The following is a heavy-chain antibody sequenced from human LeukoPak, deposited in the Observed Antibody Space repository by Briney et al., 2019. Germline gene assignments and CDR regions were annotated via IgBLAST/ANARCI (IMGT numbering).Heavy chain of an antibody. D-gene: IGHD5-18*01. J-gene: IGHJ5*02. CDR3: ARIAPHTALVTNWFAP. V-gene: IGHV2-26*01. CDR1: GFSPSNARMG. CDR2: IFWNDEK. Sequence: SGPTLVNPTETLTQTCTVSGFSPSNARMGVSWIRQPPGKALEWLAHIFWNDEKSYSPSLKSRLTISKDTSKSQVVLTMTNMDPVDTATYYCARIAPHTALVTNWFAPWGQGTLVTVSS.